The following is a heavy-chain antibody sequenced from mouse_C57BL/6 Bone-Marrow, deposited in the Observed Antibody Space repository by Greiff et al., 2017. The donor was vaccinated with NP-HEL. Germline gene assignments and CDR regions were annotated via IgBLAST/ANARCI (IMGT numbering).Heavy chain of an antibody. D-gene: IGHD2-4*01. CDR1: GFTFTDYY. V-gene: IGHV7-3*01. J-gene: IGHJ4*01. CDR2: IRNKANGYTT. CDR3: ARSIYYDYADDPFYAMDY. Sequence: EVKVVESGGGLVQPGGSLSLSCAASGFTFTDYYMNWVRQPPGKALEWLGFIRNKANGYTTENSASVKGRFTISRDYFQSILYLQMNALRAEDSATYYCARSIYYDYADDPFYAMDYWGQGTSVTVSS.